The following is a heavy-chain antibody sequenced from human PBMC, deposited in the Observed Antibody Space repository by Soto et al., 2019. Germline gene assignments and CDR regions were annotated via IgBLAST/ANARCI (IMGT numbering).Heavy chain of an antibody. V-gene: IGHV1-69*13. Sequence: GPSVKVSCKASGGTFSSYAISWVRQAPGQGLEWMGGIIPIFGTANYAQKFQGRVTITADESTSTAYMELSSLRSEDTAVYYCARLDTAMRGFDYWGQGTLVTVSS. CDR3: ARLDTAMRGFDY. J-gene: IGHJ4*02. CDR1: GGTFSSYA. D-gene: IGHD5-18*01. CDR2: IIPIFGTA.